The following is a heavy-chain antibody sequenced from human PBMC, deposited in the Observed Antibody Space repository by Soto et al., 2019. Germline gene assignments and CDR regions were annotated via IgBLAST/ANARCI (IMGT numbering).Heavy chain of an antibody. V-gene: IGHV4-39*01. J-gene: IGHJ6*02. CDR3: AAYDCSSTSCYTEYYGMDV. D-gene: IGHD2-2*02. CDR1: GGSISSSSYY. Sequence: SETLSLTCTVSGGSISSSSYYWGWIRQPPGKGLEWIGSIYYSGSTYYNPSLKSRVTISVDTSKNQFPLKLSSVTAADTAVYYCAAYDCSSTSCYTEYYGMDVWGQGTTVTVSS. CDR2: IYYSGST.